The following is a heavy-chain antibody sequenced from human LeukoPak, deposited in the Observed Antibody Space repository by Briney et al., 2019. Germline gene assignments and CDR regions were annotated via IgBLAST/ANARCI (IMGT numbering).Heavy chain of an antibody. CDR1: GFTFNSYT. CDR2: ISSTSSYI. V-gene: IGHV3-21*01. D-gene: IGHD6-13*01. J-gene: IGHJ4*02. CDR3: ARGRRRLAAPGATPPAPYFDY. Sequence: PGGSLRLSCAASGFTFNSYTMNWVRQAPGKGLEWVSSISSTSSYIYYADSVKGRFTISRDNAKNSLYLQMNSPRADDTAVYYCARGRRRLAAPGATPPAPYFDYWGQGTLVTVSS.